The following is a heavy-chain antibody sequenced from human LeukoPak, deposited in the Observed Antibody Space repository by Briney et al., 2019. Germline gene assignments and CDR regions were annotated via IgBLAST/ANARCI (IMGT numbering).Heavy chain of an antibody. V-gene: IGHV4-59*01. CDR3: ARGDAFWSGYYGRMDV. D-gene: IGHD3-3*01. Sequence: SETLSLTCTVSGGSISSYYWSWIRQPPGKGLEWIGYIYYSGSTNYNPSLKSRVTISVDTSKNQFSLKLSSVTAADTAVYYCARGDAFWSGYYGRMDVWGEGTTVTVSS. CDR2: IYYSGST. CDR1: GGSISSYY. J-gene: IGHJ6*04.